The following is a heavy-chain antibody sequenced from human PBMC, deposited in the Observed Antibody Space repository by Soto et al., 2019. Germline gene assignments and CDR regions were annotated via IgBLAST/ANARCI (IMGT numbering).Heavy chain of an antibody. D-gene: IGHD3-3*01. J-gene: IGHJ6*02. Sequence: PGGSLRLSCAASGFTFSSYSMNWVRQAPGKGLEWVSSISSSSSYIYYADSVKGRFTISRDNAKSSLYLQMNSLRAEDTAVYYCARDRDATIFGVVIPYYYYYGMDVWGQGTTVTVSS. CDR3: ARDRDATIFGVVIPYYYYYGMDV. V-gene: IGHV3-21*01. CDR1: GFTFSSYS. CDR2: ISSSSSYI.